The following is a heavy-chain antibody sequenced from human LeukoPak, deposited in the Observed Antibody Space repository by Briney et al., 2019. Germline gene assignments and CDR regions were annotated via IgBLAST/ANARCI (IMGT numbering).Heavy chain of an antibody. J-gene: IGHJ4*02. V-gene: IGHV3-30-3*01. Sequence: GGSLRLSCAASGFTFSRTAMHWVRQIPGQGLGWVASLTYDGGKTSYADSVKGRFTISRDNSNNTLYLEMSSLRPEDTALYYCARPSIVSAGTRGYFDHWGQGALVTASS. CDR1: GFTFSRTA. CDR2: LTYDGGKT. CDR3: ARPSIVSAGTRGYFDH. D-gene: IGHD6-13*01.